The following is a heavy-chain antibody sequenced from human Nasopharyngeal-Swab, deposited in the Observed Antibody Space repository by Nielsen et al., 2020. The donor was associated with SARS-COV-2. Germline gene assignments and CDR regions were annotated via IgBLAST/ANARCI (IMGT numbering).Heavy chain of an antibody. CDR3: ARGGTRYYYDSSGYYY. Sequence: GESLKISCKGSGYSFPSYWIGWVRQMPGKGLEWMGIIYPGDSDTRYSPSFQGQVTISADKSISTAYLQWSSLKASDTAMYYCARGGTRYYYDSSGYYYWGQGTLVTVSS. D-gene: IGHD3-22*01. J-gene: IGHJ4*02. CDR1: GYSFPSYW. V-gene: IGHV5-51*01. CDR2: IYPGDSDT.